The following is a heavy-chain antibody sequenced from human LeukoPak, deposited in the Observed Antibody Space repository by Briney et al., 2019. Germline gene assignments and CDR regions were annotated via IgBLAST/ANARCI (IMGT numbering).Heavy chain of an antibody. Sequence: PSETLSLTCAVYGGSFSGYYWSWIRQPPGKGLEWIGEINHSGSTNYNPSLKSRVTISVDTSKNQFSLKLSSVTAADTAVYYCARDRVWYDYVWGSYRYTGLVDYWGQGTLVTVSS. D-gene: IGHD3-16*02. J-gene: IGHJ4*02. CDR3: ARDRVWYDYVWGSYRYTGLVDY. CDR2: INHSGST. V-gene: IGHV4-34*01. CDR1: GGSFSGYY.